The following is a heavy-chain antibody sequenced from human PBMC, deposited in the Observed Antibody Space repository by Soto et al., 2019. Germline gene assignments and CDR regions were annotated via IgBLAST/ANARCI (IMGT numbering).Heavy chain of an antibody. Sequence: ASVKVSCKASGYTFTSYGISWLLQAPGQGLEWMGWISAYNGNTNYAQKLQGRVTMTTDTSTSTAYMELRSLRSDDTAVYYCALYSSSDPTSFDYWGQGTLVTVSS. CDR2: ISAYNGNT. D-gene: IGHD6-13*01. J-gene: IGHJ4*02. V-gene: IGHV1-18*01. CDR1: GYTFTSYG. CDR3: ALYSSSDPTSFDY.